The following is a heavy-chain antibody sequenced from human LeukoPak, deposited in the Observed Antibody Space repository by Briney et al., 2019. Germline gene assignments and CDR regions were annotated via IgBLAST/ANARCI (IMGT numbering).Heavy chain of an antibody. D-gene: IGHD5-18*01. Sequence: PGGSLRLSCAASGFTFDDYAMHWVRQAPGKGLEWVSLISRDGGSTYYADSVKGRFTISRDNSKNSLYLQMNSLRAEDTALYYCAKDIGNSYDDRGFDYWGQGTLVTVSS. CDR1: GFTFDDYA. CDR3: AKDIGNSYDDRGFDY. J-gene: IGHJ4*02. V-gene: IGHV3-43D*03. CDR2: ISRDGGST.